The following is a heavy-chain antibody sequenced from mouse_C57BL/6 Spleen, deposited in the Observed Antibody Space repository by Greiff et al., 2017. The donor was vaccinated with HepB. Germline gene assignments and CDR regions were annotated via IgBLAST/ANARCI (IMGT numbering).Heavy chain of an antibody. D-gene: IGHD2-4*01. CDR2: IHPNSGST. CDR1: GYTFTSYW. Sequence: VQLQQPGAELVKPGASVKLSCKASGYTFTSYWMHWVKQRPGQGLEWIGMIHPNSGSTNYNEKFKSKATLTVDKSSSTAYMQLSILTSEDSAVYYCARSGSYDYDGAWFSYWGQGTLVTVSA. V-gene: IGHV1-64*01. J-gene: IGHJ3*01. CDR3: ARSGSYDYDGAWFSY.